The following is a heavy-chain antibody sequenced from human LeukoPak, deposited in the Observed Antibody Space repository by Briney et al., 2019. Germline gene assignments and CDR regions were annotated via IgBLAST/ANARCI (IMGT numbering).Heavy chain of an antibody. V-gene: IGHV3-23*01. CDR1: GFTFSSYA. D-gene: IGHD5-18*01. Sequence: GGSLRLSCAASGFTFSSYAMSWVRQAPGKGLEWVSAISGSGGSTYYADSVKGRLTISRDNSKNTPYLQMNSLRAEDTAVYYCAKRSGYSYGYLDYWGQGTLVTVSS. CDR3: AKRSGYSYGYLDY. J-gene: IGHJ4*02. CDR2: ISGSGGST.